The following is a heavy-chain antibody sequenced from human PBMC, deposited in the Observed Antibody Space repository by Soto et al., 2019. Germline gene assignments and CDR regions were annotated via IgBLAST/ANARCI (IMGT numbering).Heavy chain of an antibody. CDR1: GGSISSYY. D-gene: IGHD3-9*01. CDR3: ARERTGHSIDY. CDR2: IYYSGST. Sequence: SETLSLTCTVSGGSISSYYWSWIRQPPGKGLEWIGYIYYSGSTNYNPSLKSRVTISVDTSNNQFSLKLSSVTAADTAVYYCARERTGHSIDYWGQGTLVTVS. J-gene: IGHJ4*02. V-gene: IGHV4-59*12.